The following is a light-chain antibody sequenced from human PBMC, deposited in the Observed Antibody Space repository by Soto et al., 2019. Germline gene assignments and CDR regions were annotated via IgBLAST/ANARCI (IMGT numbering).Light chain of an antibody. CDR3: QQGDSTPYT. CDR1: QSINTY. J-gene: IGKJ2*01. CDR2: TTS. V-gene: IGKV1-39*01. Sequence: DIQMTQSPSSLSASVGDRVTITCRTSQSINTYLNWYQQKPGKAPNLLIYTTSHLHSGVPSRFSGSGSGTDFNLTISSLQPEDFATYFCQQGDSTPYTFGQGTTLEIK.